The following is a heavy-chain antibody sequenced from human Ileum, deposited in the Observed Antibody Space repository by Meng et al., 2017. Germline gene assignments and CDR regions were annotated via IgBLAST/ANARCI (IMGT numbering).Heavy chain of an antibody. D-gene: IGHD3-22*01. CDR3: ARGHYDKYFDS. J-gene: IGHJ4*02. V-gene: IGHV4-61*01. CDR2: MYFSGST. Sequence: QVQLQESAAVLVRTSETLSFTCTIYGGSVNTGSYYWSWIRQPPGKGLEWIGYMYFSGSTKYNASLKSRVSISVDTSKKQFSLNLTSVTAADTAVYYCARGHYDKYFDSWGQGTLVTVSS. CDR1: GGSVNTGSYY.